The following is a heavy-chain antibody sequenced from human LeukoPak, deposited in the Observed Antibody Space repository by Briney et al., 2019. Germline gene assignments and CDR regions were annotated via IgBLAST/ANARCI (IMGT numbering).Heavy chain of an antibody. D-gene: IGHD6-13*01. CDR3: ARAGSPRERQQLGYAGSLFDY. Sequence: SQTLSLTCAISGDSVSSNSAAWNWIRQSPSRGLEWLGRTYCRSKWYNDYAVSVKSRITINPDTSKNQFSLQLNSVTPEDTAVYYCARAGSPRERQQLGYAGSLFDYWGQGTLVTVSS. CDR1: GDSVSSNSAA. J-gene: IGHJ4*02. CDR2: TYCRSKWYN. V-gene: IGHV6-1*01.